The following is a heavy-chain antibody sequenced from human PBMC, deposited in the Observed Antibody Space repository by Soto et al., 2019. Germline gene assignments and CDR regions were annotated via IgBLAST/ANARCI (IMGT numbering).Heavy chain of an antibody. CDR2: MWYDRSHT. Sequence: PGGSLRLSCAASGFTFSSYAMHWVRQAPGKGLEWVALMWYDRSHTYYADSVKGRFNISRDNSKNTLYLQMNSLRAEDTAVYYCARESWTYYDFWRGSNYGMDVWGQGTKVTVSS. J-gene: IGHJ6*02. D-gene: IGHD3-3*01. CDR3: ARESWTYYDFWRGSNYGMDV. V-gene: IGHV3-33*01. CDR1: GFTFSSYA.